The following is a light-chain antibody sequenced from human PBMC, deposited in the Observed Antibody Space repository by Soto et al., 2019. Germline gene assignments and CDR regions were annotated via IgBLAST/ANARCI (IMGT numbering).Light chain of an antibody. V-gene: IGKV3-20*01. CDR2: DAS. J-gene: IGKJ1*01. CDR1: QSIRSSY. Sequence: EIVLTQSPGTLSLSPGESATLSCGASQSIRSSYLAWYQQTPGQAPRLLIYDASSRAAGIPDRFSGSGSGTDFTLTISGLEPEDFGVYYCQQYGGSPRTFGQGTKVDIK. CDR3: QQYGGSPRT.